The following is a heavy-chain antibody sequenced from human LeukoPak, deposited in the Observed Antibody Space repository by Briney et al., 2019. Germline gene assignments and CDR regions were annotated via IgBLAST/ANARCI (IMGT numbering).Heavy chain of an antibody. Sequence: GGSPRLSCAASGFSFSNYVMHWVRQAPGKGLEYVSAIMPNGETRGYANSMKGRFTISRDNSKNTLYLQMGSLRAEDMAIYDCARDRDGGFAFDIWGQGTLVTVSS. V-gene: IGHV3-64*01. CDR3: ARDRDGGFAFDI. J-gene: IGHJ3*02. CDR1: GFSFSNYV. CDR2: IMPNGETR. D-gene: IGHD2-15*01.